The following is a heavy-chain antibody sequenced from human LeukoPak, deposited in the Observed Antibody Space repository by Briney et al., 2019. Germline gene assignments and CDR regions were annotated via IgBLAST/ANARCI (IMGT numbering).Heavy chain of an antibody. CDR1: GFTFSSYA. J-gene: IGHJ5*02. CDR3: AKGRADYDLTHGFDP. V-gene: IGHV3-23*01. CDR2: ISGSGGST. Sequence: GGSLRLSCAASGFTFSSYAMSWVRQAPGKGLEWVSAISGSGGSTYYADSVKGRFTISRDNSKNTLYLQMNSLRAEDTAVYYCAKGRADYDLTHGFDPWGQGTLVTVSS. D-gene: IGHD3-22*01.